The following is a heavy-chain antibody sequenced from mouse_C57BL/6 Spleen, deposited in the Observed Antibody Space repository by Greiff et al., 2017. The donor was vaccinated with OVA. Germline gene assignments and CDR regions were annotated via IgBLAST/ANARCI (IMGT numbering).Heavy chain of an antibody. CDR3: AKNDYDEYYAMDY. CDR2: IWRGGST. V-gene: IGHV2-5*01. Sequence: VKVVESGPGLVQPSQSLSITCTVSGFSLTSYGVHWVRQSPGKGLEWLGVIWRGGSTDYNAAFMSRLSITKDNSKSQVFFKMNSLQADDTAIYYCAKNDYDEYYAMDYWGQGTSVTVSS. J-gene: IGHJ4*01. CDR1: GFSLTSYG. D-gene: IGHD2-4*01.